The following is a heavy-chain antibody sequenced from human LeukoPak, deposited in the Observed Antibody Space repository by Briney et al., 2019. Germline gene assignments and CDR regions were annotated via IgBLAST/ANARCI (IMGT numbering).Heavy chain of an antibody. CDR3: GRDRRQIYYGVDV. J-gene: IGHJ6*02. CDR1: GFSFTIYS. V-gene: IGHV3-48*01. CDR2: ISDSGRVT. Sequence: GGSLRLSCAASGFSFTIYSMNCVRQAPGKGLEWVSFISDSGRVTYYADSVKGRFTISRDTATNSLYLQMNSLTADDTAVYYCGRDRRQIYYGVDVWGQGTTVTVSS.